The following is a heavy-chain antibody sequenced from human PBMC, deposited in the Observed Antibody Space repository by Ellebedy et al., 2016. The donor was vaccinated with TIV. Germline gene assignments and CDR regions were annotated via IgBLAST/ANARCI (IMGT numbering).Heavy chain of an antibody. Sequence: SCKVSGYTLTEFFMHWVRQAPGKGLEWVAEVSYDGNTKYYTDSVKGRFTISRDNSKNTLYLQMNSLRAEDTAVYYCPYSSGWYKFDDWGQGTLVTVSS. CDR1: GYTLTEFF. V-gene: IGHV3-30*03. D-gene: IGHD6-19*01. CDR3: PYSSGWYKFDD. CDR2: VSYDGNTK. J-gene: IGHJ4*02.